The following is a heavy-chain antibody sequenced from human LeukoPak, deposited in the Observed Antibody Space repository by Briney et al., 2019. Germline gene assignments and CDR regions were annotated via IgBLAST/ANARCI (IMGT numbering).Heavy chain of an antibody. CDR3: ARARRITMVRGAAKNAGGDWFDP. V-gene: IGHV4-38-2*02. J-gene: IGHJ5*02. D-gene: IGHD3-10*01. CDR2: IYHSGST. Sequence: SETLSLTCTVSGYSISSGYYWGWIRQPPGKGLEWIGSIYHSGSTYYSPSLKSRVTISVDTSKNQFSLKLSSVTAADTAVYYCARARRITMVRGAAKNAGGDWFDPWGQGTLVTVSS. CDR1: GYSISSGYY.